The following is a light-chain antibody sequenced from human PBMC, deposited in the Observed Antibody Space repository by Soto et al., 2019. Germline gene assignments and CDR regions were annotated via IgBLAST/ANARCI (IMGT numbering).Light chain of an antibody. J-gene: IGLJ2*01. CDR3: QSYDSSLSGSV. CDR1: SSNIGAGYD. Sequence: QSVLTQPPSVSGAPGQRVTISCTGSSSNIGAGYDVHWYQQLPGTAPKLPSYGNSNRPSGVPDRFSGSKSGTSASLAITGLQAEDEADYYCQSYDSSLSGSVFGGGTQLTVL. V-gene: IGLV1-40*01. CDR2: GNS.